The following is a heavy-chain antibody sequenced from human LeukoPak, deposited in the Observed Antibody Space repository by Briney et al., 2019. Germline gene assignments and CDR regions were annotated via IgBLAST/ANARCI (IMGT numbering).Heavy chain of an antibody. CDR1: GGSIRSSSYY. CDR3: ARLRSGFYFDS. J-gene: IGHJ4*02. V-gene: IGHV4-39*01. D-gene: IGHD6-19*01. CDR2: IFYSGST. Sequence: SETLSLTCTVSGGSIRSSSYYWGRIRQPPRKGLEWLANIFYSGSTFYNPSLKSRVTISVDTSQNQFSLKLSSVTAADTAVYYCARLRSGFYFDSWGQGTLVTVSS.